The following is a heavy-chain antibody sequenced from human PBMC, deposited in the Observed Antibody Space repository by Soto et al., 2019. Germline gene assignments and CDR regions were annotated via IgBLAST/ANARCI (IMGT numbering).Heavy chain of an antibody. CDR3: ARDLSLYSSGWPIDY. Sequence: GGSLRLSCAASGFTFSSYGMHWVRQAPGKGLEWVAVIWYDGSNKYYADSVKGRFTISRDNSKNTLYLQMNSLRAEDTAVYYCARDLSLYSSGWPIDYWGQGTLVTVSS. J-gene: IGHJ4*02. V-gene: IGHV3-33*01. CDR2: IWYDGSNK. CDR1: GFTFSSYG. D-gene: IGHD6-19*01.